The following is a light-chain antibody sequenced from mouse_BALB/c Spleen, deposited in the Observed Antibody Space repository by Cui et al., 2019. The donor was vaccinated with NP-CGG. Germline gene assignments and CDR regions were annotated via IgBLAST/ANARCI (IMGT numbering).Light chain of an antibody. CDR2: GTN. J-gene: IGLJ1*01. V-gene: IGLV1*01. CDR3: ALWYSNHWV. CDR1: TGAVTTSNY. Sequence: QTLVTPESTPTTSPGETVTLTCRSSTGAVTTSNYANWVQEKPDHLFTGLIGGTNNRVPGVPARFSGSLIGDKAALTITGAQTEDEAIYFCALWYSNHWVFGGGTKLTVL.